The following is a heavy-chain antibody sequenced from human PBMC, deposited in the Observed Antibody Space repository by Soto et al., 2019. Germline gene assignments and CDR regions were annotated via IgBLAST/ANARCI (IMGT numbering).Heavy chain of an antibody. D-gene: IGHD2-2*01. J-gene: IGHJ6*02. CDR2: IRSRTYGETT. CDR3: TKYTHTSRYSYFGMDV. CDR1: GFIFGDYA. V-gene: IGHV3-49*03. Sequence: GGSLRLSCTGSGFIFGDYAISWSRQAPGKGLEWVGVIRSRTYGETTDYAASVKGRLTTFRDDSRSIAYLQMNSLQSEDTGVYYCTKYTHTSRYSYFGMDVWGHGTTVTVSS.